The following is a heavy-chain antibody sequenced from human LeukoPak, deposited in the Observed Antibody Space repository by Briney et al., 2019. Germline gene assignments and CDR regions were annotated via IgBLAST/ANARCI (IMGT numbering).Heavy chain of an antibody. D-gene: IGHD1-26*01. CDR1: GFTFSSYA. Sequence: GGSLRLSCGASGFTFSSYAIHWARQAPGKGLEWVAIIWYDGSRKYYADSVKGRFSISRDNSKNMVYLQMNSLRAEDTAVYYCAKEVGADLGSWGQGTLVTVSS. J-gene: IGHJ4*02. CDR3: AKEVGADLGS. CDR2: IWYDGSRK. V-gene: IGHV3-33*06.